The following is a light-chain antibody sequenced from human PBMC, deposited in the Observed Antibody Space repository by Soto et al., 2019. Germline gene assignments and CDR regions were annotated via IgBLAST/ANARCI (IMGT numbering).Light chain of an antibody. CDR2: EVS. V-gene: IGLV2-8*01. Sequence: QSALTQPPSASGSPGQSVTISCTGTSSDVGGYNYVSWYQQHPGKAPKLMMFEVSKRPSGVPDRFSGSKFGNTASLTVSGLQDEDEADYYCASYGGNDNLLFGGGTKLTV. CDR1: SSDVGGYNY. CDR3: ASYGGNDNLL. J-gene: IGLJ2*01.